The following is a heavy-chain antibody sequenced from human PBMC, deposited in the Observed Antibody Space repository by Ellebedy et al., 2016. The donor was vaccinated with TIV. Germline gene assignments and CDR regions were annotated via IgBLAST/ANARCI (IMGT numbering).Heavy chain of an antibody. V-gene: IGHV1-58*01. J-gene: IGHJ6*02. CDR2: IVVGSGNT. CDR3: AATTVTNYYYYGMDV. CDR1: GFTFTSSA. Sequence: SVKVSXXASGFTFTSSAVQWVRQARGQRLEWIGWIVVGSGNTNYAQKFQERVTITRDMSTSTAYMELSSLRSEDTAVYYCAATTVTNYYYYGMDVWGQGTTVTVSS. D-gene: IGHD4-11*01.